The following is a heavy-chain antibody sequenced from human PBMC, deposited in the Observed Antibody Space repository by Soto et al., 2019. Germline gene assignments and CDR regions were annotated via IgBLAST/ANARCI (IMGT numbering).Heavy chain of an antibody. J-gene: IGHJ4*02. Sequence: QVQLQESGPGLVKPSETLSLTCTVSGGSVSSGTSYWCWIRQPPGKGLEWIGYIYNSGSTDYNPSLKIRVTISLDTSKNQFSLKLSSVTAADTAVYYCASGSSVSAYIDYWGQGTLVTVSS. V-gene: IGHV4-61*01. D-gene: IGHD6-13*01. CDR3: ASGSSVSAYIDY. CDR2: IYNSGST. CDR1: GGSVSSGTSY.